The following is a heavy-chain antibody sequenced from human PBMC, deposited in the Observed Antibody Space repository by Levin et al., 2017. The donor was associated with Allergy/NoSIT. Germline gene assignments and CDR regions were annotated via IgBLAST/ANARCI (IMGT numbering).Heavy chain of an antibody. V-gene: IGHV3-48*02. J-gene: IGHJ4*02. CDR3: AKEDGSGSYFGD. CDR2: ISDSGDTM. CDR1: GFTFSSYN. Sequence: PGGSLRLSCAASGFTFSSYNMNWVRQAPGKGLEWVSYISDSGDTMYYADSVKGRFTISRDNAKNSLYLQMNSLRDEDTAVYYCAKEDGSGSYFGDWGQGTLVTVSS. D-gene: IGHD3-10*01.